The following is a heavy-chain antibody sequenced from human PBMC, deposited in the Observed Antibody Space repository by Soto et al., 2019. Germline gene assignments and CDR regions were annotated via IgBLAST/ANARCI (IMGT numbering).Heavy chain of an antibody. Sequence: QAQLLQSGGELKKSGASVKVSCKASGYTFNTYGISWVRQAPGQGLEWMAWISIHNGNTNFAQKFQGRVTLTTDTSTGTANMELRSLRSADTAVYYCAPMSTVDNSHYNMDAWGKGTTVTVSS. D-gene: IGHD1-1*01. J-gene: IGHJ6*03. V-gene: IGHV1-18*04. CDR1: GYTFNTYG. CDR2: ISIHNGNT. CDR3: APMSTVDNSHYNMDA.